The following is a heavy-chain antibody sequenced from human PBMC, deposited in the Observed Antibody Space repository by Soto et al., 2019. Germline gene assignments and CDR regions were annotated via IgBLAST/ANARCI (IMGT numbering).Heavy chain of an antibody. CDR1: GGSISSYY. V-gene: IGHV4-59*01. Sequence: QVQLQESGPGPVKPSETLSLTCTVSGGSISSYYWSWIRQPPGKGLEWIGYIYYSGSTNYNPSLKSRVTISVDTSKNQFSLKLSSVTAADTAVYYCARSRRGYYGSGSYVDYWGQGTLVTVSS. D-gene: IGHD3-10*01. CDR3: ARSRRGYYGSGSYVDY. J-gene: IGHJ4*02. CDR2: IYYSGST.